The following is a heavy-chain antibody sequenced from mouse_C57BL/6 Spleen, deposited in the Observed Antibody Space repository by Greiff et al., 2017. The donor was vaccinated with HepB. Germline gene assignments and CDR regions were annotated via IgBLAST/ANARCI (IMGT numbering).Heavy chain of an antibody. Sequence: EVKLVESGGGLVKPGGSLKLSCAASGFTFSSYAMSWVRQTPEKRLEWVATISDGGSYTYYPDNVKGRFTISRDNAKNNLYLQMSHLKSEDTAMYYCARDQGSGYGNWGQSTTLTVSS. J-gene: IGHJ2*01. CDR2: ISDGGSYT. V-gene: IGHV5-4*01. CDR3: ARDQGSGYGN. CDR1: GFTFSSYA. D-gene: IGHD3-2*02.